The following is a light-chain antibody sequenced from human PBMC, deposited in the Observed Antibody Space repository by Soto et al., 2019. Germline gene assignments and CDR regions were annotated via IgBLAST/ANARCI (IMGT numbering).Light chain of an antibody. Sequence: VMTPSPLSLSVTPGESASISCRSSQSLLHSNGYNWLDWYLQKPGQSPQLLIHLGYRRASGVPDRFGGSGSGTDFTLKISRVEAEDVGIYYCMQALQAPVTFGGGTKVEIK. J-gene: IGKJ4*01. CDR2: LGY. CDR3: MQALQAPVT. V-gene: IGKV2-28*01. CDR1: QSLLHSNGYNW.